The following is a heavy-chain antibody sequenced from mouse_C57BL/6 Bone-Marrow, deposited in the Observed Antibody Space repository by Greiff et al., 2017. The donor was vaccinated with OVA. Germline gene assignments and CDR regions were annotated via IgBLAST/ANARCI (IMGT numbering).Heavy chain of an antibody. D-gene: IGHD2-1*01. CDR1: GFTFSDFY. J-gene: IGHJ1*03. Sequence: EVKLVESGGGLVQSGRSLRLSCATSGFTFSDFYMEWVRQAPGKGLEWIAASRNKANDYTTEYSASVKGRFIVSRDTSQSILYLQMNALRAEDTAIYYCARDAELPYWYFDVWGTGTTVTVSS. CDR3: ARDAELPYWYFDV. CDR2: SRNKANDYTT. V-gene: IGHV7-1*01.